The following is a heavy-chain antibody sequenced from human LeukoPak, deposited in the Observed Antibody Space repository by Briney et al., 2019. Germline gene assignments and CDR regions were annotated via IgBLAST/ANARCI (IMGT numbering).Heavy chain of an antibody. J-gene: IGHJ4*02. D-gene: IGHD3-3*01. CDR2: ISSSGTTI. CDR1: GLTFSSYE. V-gene: IGHV3-48*03. CDR3: ASRAIFGVVIMDY. Sequence: QPGGSLRLSCTTSGLTFSSYEMSWVRQAPGKGLEWASYISSSGTTIYYADSVKGRFTISRDNAKNSVYLQMNSLRAEDTAVYYCASRAIFGVVIMDYWGQGTLVTVSS.